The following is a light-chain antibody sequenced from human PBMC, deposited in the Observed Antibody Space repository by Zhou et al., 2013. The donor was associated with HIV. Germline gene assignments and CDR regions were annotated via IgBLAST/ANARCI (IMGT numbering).Light chain of an antibody. J-gene: IGKJ5*01. CDR1: QSISSG. V-gene: IGKV1-5*03. CDR2: KAS. CDR3: QQYNNWPLS. Sequence: DIQMTQSSSTLSASVGDRVTITCRASQSISSGLAWYQQKPGKTPKLLIYKASSLESGVPSRFSGSGSGTEFTLTIGSLQSEDFAVYYCQQYNNWPLSFGQGTRLEIK.